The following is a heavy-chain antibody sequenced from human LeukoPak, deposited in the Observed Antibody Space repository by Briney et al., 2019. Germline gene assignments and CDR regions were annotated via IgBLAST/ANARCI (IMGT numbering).Heavy chain of an antibody. CDR1: GFTFSSYG. V-gene: IGHV3-33*01. J-gene: IGHJ4*02. D-gene: IGHD3-9*01. CDR3: ARDGDILTGYYFDY. CDR2: IWFDGSNK. Sequence: PGGSLSLSCAASGFTFSSYGMHWVRQAPAKGLGWVAVIWFDGSNKSYADSAKARFTIYRNNTKNKLYLQMNSLRAEDTAVYYCARDGDILTGYYFDYWGQGTLVTVSS.